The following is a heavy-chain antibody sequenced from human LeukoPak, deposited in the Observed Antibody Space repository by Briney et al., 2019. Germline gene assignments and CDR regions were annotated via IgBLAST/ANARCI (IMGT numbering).Heavy chain of an antibody. CDR1: GGSFSGYY. J-gene: IGHJ6*04. CDR2: INHSGST. Sequence: SETLSLTCAVYGGSFSGYYWSWIRQPPGKGLEWIGEINHSGSTNYNPSLKSRVTISVDTSKNQFSLKLSSVTAADTAVYYCARDWRLHGVWGKGTTVTVSS. D-gene: IGHD5-24*01. CDR3: ARDWRLHGV. V-gene: IGHV4-34*01.